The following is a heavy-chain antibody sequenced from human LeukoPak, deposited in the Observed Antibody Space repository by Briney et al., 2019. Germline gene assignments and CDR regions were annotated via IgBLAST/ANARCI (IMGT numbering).Heavy chain of an antibody. V-gene: IGHV3-23*01. CDR2: ISGSGGTT. CDR3: AKCLFYYGPGY. Sequence: GGSLRLSCAASGFTFSSYGMSWVRQAPGKGLEWVAAISGSGGTTYYADSVKGRFTISRDNSKSTLYLQMNSLRAEDTAVYYCAKCLFYYGPGYWGQGTLVTVSS. CDR1: GFTFSSYG. D-gene: IGHD3-10*01. J-gene: IGHJ4*02.